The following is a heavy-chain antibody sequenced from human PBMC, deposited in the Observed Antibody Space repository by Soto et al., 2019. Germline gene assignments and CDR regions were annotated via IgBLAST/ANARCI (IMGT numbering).Heavy chain of an antibody. V-gene: IGHV3-21*01. Sequence: GGSLRLSCAASEFTFSNYAMSWVRQAPGKGLEWVSYISSSSNHIYYADSVKGRFTVSRDNAKNSLHLQMNSPRTEDTAVYYCARRIVATETFDHWGQGTLVTVSS. CDR3: ARRIVATETFDH. CDR2: ISSSSNHI. J-gene: IGHJ4*02. D-gene: IGHD5-12*01. CDR1: EFTFSNYA.